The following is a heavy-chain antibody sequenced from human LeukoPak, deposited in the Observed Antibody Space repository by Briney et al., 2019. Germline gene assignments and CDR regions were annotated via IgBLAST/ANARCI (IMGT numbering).Heavy chain of an antibody. Sequence: ASVKVSCKASGYTFTSFYFTGVRQAPGQGLEWLGWISAYNGKTDYAQKVQGRVIMTTETSTSTASMELRSLTYDDTAVYWCARAVSDWPPYIHYWGQGTLVTVSS. CDR2: ISAYNGKT. CDR1: GYTFTSFY. CDR3: ARAVSDWPPYIHY. V-gene: IGHV1-18*01. J-gene: IGHJ4*02. D-gene: IGHD3-9*01.